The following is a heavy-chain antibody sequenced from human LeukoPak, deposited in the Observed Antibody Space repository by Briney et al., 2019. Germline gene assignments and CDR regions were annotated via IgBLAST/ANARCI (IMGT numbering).Heavy chain of an antibody. J-gene: IGHJ5*02. V-gene: IGHV4-30-2*01. CDR1: GGSFSGYS. CDR3: ARAATVPMGGCNWFDP. D-gene: IGHD4-17*01. Sequence: SETLSLTCAVYGGSFSGYSWSWIRQPPGKGLEWIGYIYHSGSTYYNPSLKSRVTISVDRSKNQFSLKLSSVTAADTAVYYCARAATVPMGGCNWFDPWGQGTLVTVSS. CDR2: IYHSGST.